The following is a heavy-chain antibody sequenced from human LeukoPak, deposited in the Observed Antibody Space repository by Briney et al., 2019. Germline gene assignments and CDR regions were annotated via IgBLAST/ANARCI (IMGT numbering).Heavy chain of an antibody. V-gene: IGHV4-39*01. Sequence: PSETLSLTCTVSGGSISSSSYYWGWIRQPPGKGLEWIGSIYYSGSTYYNPSLKSRVTISVDTSKNQFSLKLSSVTAADTAVFYCARLYVYSYYMDVWGKGTTVTVSS. CDR1: GGSISSSSYY. CDR2: IYYSGST. CDR3: ARLYVYSYYMDV. D-gene: IGHD2-8*01. J-gene: IGHJ6*03.